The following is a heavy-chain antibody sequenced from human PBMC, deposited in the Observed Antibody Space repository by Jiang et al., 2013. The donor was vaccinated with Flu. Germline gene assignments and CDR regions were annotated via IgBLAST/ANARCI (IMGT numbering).Heavy chain of an antibody. D-gene: IGHD5-24*01. Sequence: GLVKPSETLSLTCTVSGGSISSYYWSWIRKAPGKGLEWIGNIYYGGSTNYNPSLKSRVTISIDTSKNQFSLKLSSVTAADTAIYYCASSETVTILDYWGQGTLVTVSS. CDR1: GGSISSYY. CDR2: IYYGGST. J-gene: IGHJ4*02. CDR3: ASSETVTILDY. V-gene: IGHV4-59*01.